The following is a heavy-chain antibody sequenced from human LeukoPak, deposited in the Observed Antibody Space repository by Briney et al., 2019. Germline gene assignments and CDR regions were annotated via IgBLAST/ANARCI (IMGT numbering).Heavy chain of an antibody. V-gene: IGHV3-48*04. J-gene: IGHJ5*02. CDR2: ITTSSSTI. CDR3: ASLEEYYYDSSGYAGWFDP. D-gene: IGHD3-22*01. CDR1: GFTFSSYS. Sequence: QPGGSLRLSCAASGFTFSSYSLNWVRQAPGKGLEWISYITTSSSTIYYADSVKGRFTISRDNAKNSLYLQMNSLRAEDTAVYYCASLEEYYYDSSGYAGWFDPWGQGTLVTVSS.